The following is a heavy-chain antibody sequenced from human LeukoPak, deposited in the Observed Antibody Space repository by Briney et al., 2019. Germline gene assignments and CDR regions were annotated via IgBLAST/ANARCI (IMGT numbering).Heavy chain of an antibody. CDR1: GYTFTIYA. CDR2: INAGNGNT. CDR3: AREGGSSSFDY. V-gene: IGHV1-3*01. J-gene: IGHJ4*02. Sequence: GASVKVSFKASGYTFTIYAMHWVRQAPGQRLEWMGWINAGNGNTKYSQKFQGRVTITRDTSASTAYMELSSLRSEDTAVYYCAREGGSSSFDYWGQGTLVTVSS. D-gene: IGHD6-13*01.